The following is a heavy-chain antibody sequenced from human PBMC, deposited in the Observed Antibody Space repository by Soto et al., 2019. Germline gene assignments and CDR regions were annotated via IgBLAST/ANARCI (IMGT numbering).Heavy chain of an antibody. J-gene: IGHJ6*02. CDR2: ISSSSYI. CDR1: GFTFSSYS. Sequence: GGSLRLSCAASGFTFSSYSMNWVRQAPGKGLEWVSSISSSSYIYYADSVKGRFTISRDNAKNSLYLQMNSLRAEDTAVYYCARLGGYCSGGSCPYGMDVWGQGTTVTVSS. D-gene: IGHD2-15*01. CDR3: ARLGGYCSGGSCPYGMDV. V-gene: IGHV3-21*01.